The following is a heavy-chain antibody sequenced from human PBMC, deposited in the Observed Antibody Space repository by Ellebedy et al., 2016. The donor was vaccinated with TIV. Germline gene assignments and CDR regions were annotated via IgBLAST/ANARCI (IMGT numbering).Heavy chain of an antibody. CDR2: IYYSGST. V-gene: IGHV4-39*07. D-gene: IGHD5-12*01. J-gene: IGHJ3*02. CDR3: ARFVRATKAFDI. CDR1: GGSISSSSYY. Sequence: MPSETLSLTCTVSGGSISSSSYYWGWIRLPPGKGLEWIGNIYYSGSTYYNPSLQSRVTISVDTSKNQLSLRLNSVTAADTAVYYCARFVRATKAFDIWGQGTMVTVSS.